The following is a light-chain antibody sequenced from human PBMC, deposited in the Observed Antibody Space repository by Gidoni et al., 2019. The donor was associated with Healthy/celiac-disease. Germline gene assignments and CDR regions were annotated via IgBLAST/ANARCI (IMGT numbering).Light chain of an antibody. J-gene: IGLJ2*01. V-gene: IGLV3-9*01. CDR3: QVWDSSNVV. CDR1: NIGSKN. CDR2: RDS. Sequence: SYELTQPLSVSVALGQTARITCGGNNIGSKNVHWYQQKPGQAHVLVIYRDSNRPSGIPERLCGSNSGNTPTLTISRAQAGDEADYYCQVWDSSNVVFGGGTKLTVL.